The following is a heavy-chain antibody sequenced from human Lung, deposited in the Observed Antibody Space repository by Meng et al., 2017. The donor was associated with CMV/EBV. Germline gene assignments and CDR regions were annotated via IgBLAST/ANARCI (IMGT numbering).Heavy chain of an antibody. J-gene: IGHJ3*01. Sequence: GEXXKISCAVSGINLNTYWMHWVRQVPGKGLVWLSRIYSDGISTRYADSVKGRFTISRDNTNNTLYLQMNGLRAEDTAVYYCAREPGRGACDVWGQGTKVTCSS. D-gene: IGHD3-10*01. CDR1: GINLNTYW. V-gene: IGHV3-74*01. CDR3: AREPGRGACDV. CDR2: IYSDGIST.